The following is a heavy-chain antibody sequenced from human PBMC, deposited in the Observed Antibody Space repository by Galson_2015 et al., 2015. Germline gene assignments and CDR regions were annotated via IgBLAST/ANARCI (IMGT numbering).Heavy chain of an antibody. J-gene: IGHJ4*02. CDR3: AKGHGGAAAGLIDY. CDR2: ISGSGGST. CDR1: GFTFSSYA. D-gene: IGHD6-13*01. V-gene: IGHV3-23*01. Sequence: SLRLSCAASGFTFSSYAMSWVRQAPGKGLEWVSAISGSGGSTYYADSVKGRFTISRDNSKNTPYLQMNSLRAEDTAVYYCAKGHGGAAAGLIDYWGQGTLVTVSS.